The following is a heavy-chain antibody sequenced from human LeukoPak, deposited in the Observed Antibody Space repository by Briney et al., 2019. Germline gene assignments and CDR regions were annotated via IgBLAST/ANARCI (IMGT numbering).Heavy chain of an antibody. CDR2: ISAYNGNT. CDR1: GYTFTGYY. CDR3: ARAHGANAFDI. D-gene: IGHD4/OR15-4a*01. V-gene: IGHV1-18*04. J-gene: IGHJ3*02. Sequence: GASVKVSCKASGYTFTGYYMHWVRQAPGQGLEWMGWISAYNGNTNYAQKLQGRVTMTTDTSTSTAYMELRSLRSDDTAVYYCARAHGANAFDIWGQGTMVTVSS.